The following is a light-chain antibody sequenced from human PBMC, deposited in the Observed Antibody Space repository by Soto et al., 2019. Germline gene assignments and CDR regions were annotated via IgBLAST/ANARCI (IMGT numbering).Light chain of an antibody. J-gene: IGLJ1*01. V-gene: IGLV1-51*02. CDR3: ATWDSSLSTGV. Sequence: QSVLTQPPSVSAAPGQKVTISCSGSSSTTGNNYVSWFQQLPGTAPKLLIYENDKRPSGIPDRFSGSKSGTSATLDITGLQTGGEADYYCATWDSSLSTGVFGTGTKLTVL. CDR2: END. CDR1: SSTTGNNY.